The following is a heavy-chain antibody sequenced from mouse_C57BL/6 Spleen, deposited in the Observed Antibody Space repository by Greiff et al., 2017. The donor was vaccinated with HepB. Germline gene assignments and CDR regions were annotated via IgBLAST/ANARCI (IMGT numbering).Heavy chain of an antibody. CDR2: ISSGGSYT. Sequence: EVKLVESGGDLVKPGGSLKLSCAASGFTFSSYGMSWVRQTPDKRLEWVATISSGGSYTYYPDSVKGRFTISRDNAKNTLYLQMSSLKSEDTAMYYCATDYYGSSSFDYWGQGTTLTVSS. J-gene: IGHJ2*01. CDR1: GFTFSSYG. CDR3: ATDYYGSSSFDY. V-gene: IGHV5-6*01. D-gene: IGHD1-1*01.